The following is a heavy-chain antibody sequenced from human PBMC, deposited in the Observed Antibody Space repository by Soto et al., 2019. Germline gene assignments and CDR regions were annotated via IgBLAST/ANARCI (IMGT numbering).Heavy chain of an antibody. V-gene: IGHV1-18*01. D-gene: IGHD2-15*01. CDR2: ISAYNGNT. CDR1: GYTFTSYG. CDR3: ARGYCSGGSCYSPDAFDI. Sequence: ASVKVSCKASGYTFTSYGISWVRQAPGQGLEWMGWISAYNGNTKYSQKFQGRVTITADKSTSTAYMELSSLRSEDTAVYYCARGYCSGGSCYSPDAFDIWGQGTMVTVSS. J-gene: IGHJ3*02.